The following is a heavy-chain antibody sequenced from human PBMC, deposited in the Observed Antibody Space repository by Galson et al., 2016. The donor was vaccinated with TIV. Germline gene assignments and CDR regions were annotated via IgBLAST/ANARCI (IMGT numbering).Heavy chain of an antibody. Sequence: SETLSLTCDVSGYSIRSGSYYWTWIRQPPGKGLECIGYIYYPGTTKYNPSLQSRVTISIDTSKNQLSLNLRSVTAADTAVYYCAREGENRGSYVGYWGQGILVTVSS. CDR2: IYYPGTT. V-gene: IGHV4-61*01. D-gene: IGHD6-19*01. CDR3: AREGENRGSYVGY. J-gene: IGHJ4*02. CDR1: GYSIRSGSYY.